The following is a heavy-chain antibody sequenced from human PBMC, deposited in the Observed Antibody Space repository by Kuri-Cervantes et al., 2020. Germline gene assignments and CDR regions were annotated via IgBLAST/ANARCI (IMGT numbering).Heavy chain of an antibody. CDR2: IYYSGST. J-gene: IGHJ4*02. V-gene: IGHV4-39*07. CDR3: ARDGDGPFDY. CDR1: GGSISSSSYY. D-gene: IGHD5-24*01. Sequence: SETLSLTCTVSGGSISSSSYYWGWIRQPPGKGLEWIGSIYYSGSTYYNPSLKSRVTISVDTSKNQFSLKLSSVAAADTAVYYCARDGDGPFDYWGQGTRVTVSS.